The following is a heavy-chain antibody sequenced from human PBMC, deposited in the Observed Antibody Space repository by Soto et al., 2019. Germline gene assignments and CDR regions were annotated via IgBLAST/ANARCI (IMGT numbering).Heavy chain of an antibody. CDR2: ISSSGSTI. V-gene: IGHV3-48*03. D-gene: IGHD2-2*01. CDR3: ARDQNYPIVVVPFDY. CDR1: GFTFSSYE. J-gene: IGHJ4*02. Sequence: GGSLRLSCAASGFTFSSYEMNWVRQAPGKGLEWVSYISSSGSTIYYAHSVKGRFTISRDNAKNSLYLQMNSLRAEDTAVYYCARDQNYPIVVVPFDYWGQGTLVTVSS.